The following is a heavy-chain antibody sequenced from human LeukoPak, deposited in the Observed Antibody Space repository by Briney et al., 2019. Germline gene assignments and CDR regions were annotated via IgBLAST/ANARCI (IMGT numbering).Heavy chain of an antibody. J-gene: IGHJ4*02. D-gene: IGHD6-25*01. Sequence: PGRSLRVSCAASGFTFSNYAMYWVRQAPGKGLEWVAVIWYDGSNKYYVDSVKGRFTISRDNPKNTLYLQMSSLRAEDTAVYYCAGGRYSSGFVEYWGQGTLVTVS. CDR2: IWYDGSNK. V-gene: IGHV3-33*01. CDR1: GFTFSNYA. CDR3: AGGRYSSGFVEY.